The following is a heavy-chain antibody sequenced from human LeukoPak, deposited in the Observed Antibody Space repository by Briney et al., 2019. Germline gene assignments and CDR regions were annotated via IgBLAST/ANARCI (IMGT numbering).Heavy chain of an antibody. CDR1: GFTFSSYW. J-gene: IGHJ4*02. Sequence: GGSLRLSCAASGFTFSSYWMHWVRQAPGKGLVWVSRTNSDGKTTRYADSAKGRFTISRDNAKNSLYLQMNSLRAEDTAVYYCARDFGYFWGQGTLVTVSS. CDR2: TNSDGKTT. D-gene: IGHD3-10*01. CDR3: ARDFGYF. V-gene: IGHV3-74*01.